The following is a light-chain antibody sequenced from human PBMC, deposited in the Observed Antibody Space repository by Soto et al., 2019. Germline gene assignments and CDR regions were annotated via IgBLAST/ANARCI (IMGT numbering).Light chain of an antibody. J-gene: IGLJ2*01. Sequence: QSALTQPRSVSGSPGQSVTISCTGTSSDVGGYNYVSWYQQHPGKAPKLTIYDVSKRPSGVPDRFSGSKSGNTASLAISGLQAADEADYYCCSYAGSVVFGGGTKVTV. CDR1: SSDVGGYNY. CDR3: CSYAGSVV. CDR2: DVS. V-gene: IGLV2-11*01.